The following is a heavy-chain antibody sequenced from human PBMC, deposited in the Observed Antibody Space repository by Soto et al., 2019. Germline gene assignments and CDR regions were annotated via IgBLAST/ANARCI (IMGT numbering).Heavy chain of an antibody. CDR2: ISSSSSYI. V-gene: IGHV3-21*01. D-gene: IGHD2-15*01. CDR1: GFTFSSYS. J-gene: IGHJ6*02. Sequence: EVQLVESGGGLVKPGGSLRLSCAASGFTFSSYSMNWVRQAPGKGLEWVSSISSSSSYIYYADSVKGRFTISRDNAKNSLYLQMNSLRAEDTAVYYCARDDVVVVAANPRRSYYYYGMDVWGQGTTVTVSS. CDR3: ARDDVVVVAANPRRSYYYYGMDV.